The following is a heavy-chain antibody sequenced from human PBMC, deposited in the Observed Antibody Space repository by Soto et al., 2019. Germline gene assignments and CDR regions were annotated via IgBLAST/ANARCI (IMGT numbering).Heavy chain of an antibody. CDR2: ISSYNGDT. Sequence: GASVKVSCKASGYTFTRSGISWARQAPGQGPEWMGWISSYNGDTNYAQTFQGRVTMTTDTSTSTAYMELRSLRSEDTAVYYCARFDDYYDSSGYHWAPYAFDIWGQGTMVTVSS. CDR1: GYTFTRSG. J-gene: IGHJ3*02. D-gene: IGHD3-22*01. CDR3: ARFDDYYDSSGYHWAPYAFDI. V-gene: IGHV1-18*01.